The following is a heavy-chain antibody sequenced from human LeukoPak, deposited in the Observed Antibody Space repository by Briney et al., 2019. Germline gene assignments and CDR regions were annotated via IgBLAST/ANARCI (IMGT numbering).Heavy chain of an antibody. D-gene: IGHD5/OR15-5a*01. CDR2: IDQDGSDK. V-gene: IGHV3-7*01. Sequence: PGGSLRLSCAASGFTPSDFWMSWVRQAPGKGLEWVANIDQDGSDKNYVGSVKGRFTISRDDAKNSLFLQMNSLRAEDTAVYYCARESTEDRPGSWGQGTLVTVSS. CDR3: ARESTEDRPGS. J-gene: IGHJ5*02. CDR1: GFTPSDFW.